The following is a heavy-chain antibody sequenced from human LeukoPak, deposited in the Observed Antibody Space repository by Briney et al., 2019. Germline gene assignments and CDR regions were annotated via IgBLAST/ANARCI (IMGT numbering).Heavy chain of an antibody. J-gene: IGHJ3*02. CDR1: GGSISSGSYY. D-gene: IGHD3-3*01. V-gene: IGHV4-61*02. CDR3: ARVPYDFWSGYYGAFDI. Sequence: PSQTLSLTCTVSGGSISSGSYYWSWIRQPAGKGLEWIGRIYTSGSTNYNPSLKSRVTISVDTSKNQFSLKLSSVTAADTAVYYCARVPYDFWSGYYGAFDIWGQGTVVTVSS. CDR2: IYTSGST.